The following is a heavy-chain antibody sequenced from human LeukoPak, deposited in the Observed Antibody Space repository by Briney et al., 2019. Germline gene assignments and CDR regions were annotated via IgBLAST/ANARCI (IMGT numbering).Heavy chain of an antibody. D-gene: IGHD3-3*01. V-gene: IGHV4-59*01. Sequence: PSETLSLTCTVSGGSISSYYWSWIRQPPGKGLEWIGYIYYSGSTNYNPSLKSRVTISVDTSKNQFSLKLSSVTAADTAVYYCARALGGFWSGYYRFDYWGQGTLVTVSS. CDR3: ARALGGFWSGYYRFDY. CDR1: GGSISSYY. J-gene: IGHJ4*02. CDR2: IYYSGST.